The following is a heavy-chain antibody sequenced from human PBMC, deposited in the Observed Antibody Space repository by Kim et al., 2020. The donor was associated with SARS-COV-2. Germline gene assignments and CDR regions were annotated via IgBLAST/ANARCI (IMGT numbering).Heavy chain of an antibody. CDR1: GFTFSSYA. D-gene: IGHD5-12*01. CDR2: IWYDGSNK. V-gene: IGHV3-33*01. J-gene: IGHJ6*02. CDR3: ATPLYGGAYYYYGMDV. Sequence: GGSLRLSCAASGFTFSSYAMHWVRQAPGKGLEWVAVIWYDGSNKYYADSVKGRFTISRDNSKNTLYLQMNSLRAEDTAVYYCATPLYGGAYYYYGMDVWGQGTTVTVSS.